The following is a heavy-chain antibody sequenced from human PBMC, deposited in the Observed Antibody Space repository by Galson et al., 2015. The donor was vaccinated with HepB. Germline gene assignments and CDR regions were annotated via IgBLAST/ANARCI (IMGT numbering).Heavy chain of an antibody. CDR3: AKEDVYYSSGSYYNAPYYFDH. CDR1: GFTFSTYA. Sequence: SLRLSCAASGFTFSTYAMHWVRQAPGKGLEWVAVISHDGSSKYYADSVKGRFTISRDNSKNTLYRQMNSLRAEDTAVYLCAKEDVYYSSGSYYNAPYYFDHWGQGTLVTVSS. CDR2: ISHDGSSK. D-gene: IGHD3-10*01. V-gene: IGHV3-30*18. J-gene: IGHJ4*02.